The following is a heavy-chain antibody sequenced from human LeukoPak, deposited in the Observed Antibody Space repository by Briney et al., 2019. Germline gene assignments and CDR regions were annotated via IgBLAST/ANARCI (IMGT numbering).Heavy chain of an antibody. CDR3: ARYEEFSTGYSASSPRHYFDH. V-gene: IGHV3-7*04. CDR2: INQDGSEK. J-gene: IGHJ4*02. D-gene: IGHD3/OR15-3a*01. Sequence: GGSLRLSCAASGFTLSRYWMTWVRQAPGKGLEWVANINQDGSEKYYVDSVKGRFTISRDNAKNSLYLQMNSLRAEDTAVYYCARYEEFSTGYSASSPRHYFDHWGQGTLVTVSS. CDR1: GFTLSRYW.